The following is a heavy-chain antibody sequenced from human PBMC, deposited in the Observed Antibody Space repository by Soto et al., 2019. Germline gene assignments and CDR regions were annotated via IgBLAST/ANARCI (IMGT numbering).Heavy chain of an antibody. V-gene: IGHV1-18*01. CDR2: ISPYNDYT. CDR1: GYTFIRYG. J-gene: IGHJ6*01. Sequence: QVQLVQSAAEVKKPGASVRVSCKASGYTFIRYGIAWVRQAPGQGLEWMGWISPYNDYTIYAQKLQGRVTMTADTPTPTACMELRGLEADDTAGYACARGGYCDNTGGKLSRYGLGVGGQGASVTVSS. CDR3: ARGGYCDNTGGKLSRYGLGV. D-gene: IGHD3-16*01.